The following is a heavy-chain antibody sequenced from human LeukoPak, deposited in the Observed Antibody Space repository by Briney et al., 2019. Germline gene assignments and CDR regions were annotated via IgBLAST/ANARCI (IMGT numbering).Heavy chain of an antibody. CDR3: ARDLRGECQWLVYCYYYGMDV. CDR1: GYTFTSYD. Sequence: ASVKVSCKASGYTFTSYDINWVRQATGQGLEWMGWISAYNGNTNYAQKLQGRVTMTTDTSTSTAYMELRSLRSDDTAVYYCARDLRGECQWLVYCYYYGMDVWGQGTTVTVSS. V-gene: IGHV1-18*01. D-gene: IGHD6-19*01. J-gene: IGHJ6*02. CDR2: ISAYNGNT.